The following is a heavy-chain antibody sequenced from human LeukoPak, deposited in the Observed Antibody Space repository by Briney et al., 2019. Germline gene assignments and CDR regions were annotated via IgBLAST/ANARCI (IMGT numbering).Heavy chain of an antibody. V-gene: IGHV3-30*03. D-gene: IGHD3-16*02. CDR3: AREEHDYVWGSYRYYYYYGIDV. CDR1: GFTFSSCG. CDR2: LSFDGSNE. J-gene: IGHJ6*02. Sequence: PEGSLRLSCAASGFTFSSCGMHWVRQSPGRGLEWVSFLSFDGSNEFYADSLKGRFTISRDNSKDTLYLQMDSLRVEDTALYYCAREEHDYVWGSYRYYYYYGIDVWGQGTTVTVSS.